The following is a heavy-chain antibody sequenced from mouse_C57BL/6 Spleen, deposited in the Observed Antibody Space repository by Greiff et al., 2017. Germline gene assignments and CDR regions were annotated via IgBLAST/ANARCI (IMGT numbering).Heavy chain of an antibody. CDR3: ARHNYGSSYENAMDY. D-gene: IGHD1-1*01. J-gene: IGHJ4*01. CDR2: ISSGGSYT. Sequence: EVHLVESGGDLVKPGGSLKLSCAASGFTFSSYGMSWVRQTPDKRLEWVATISSGGSYTYYPDSVKGRFTISRDNAKNTLYLQMSSLTSEDTAMYYCARHNYGSSYENAMDYWGQGTSVTVSS. CDR1: GFTFSSYG. V-gene: IGHV5-6*01.